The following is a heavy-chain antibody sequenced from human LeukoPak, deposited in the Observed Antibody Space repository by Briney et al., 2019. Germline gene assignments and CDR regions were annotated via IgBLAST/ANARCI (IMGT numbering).Heavy chain of an antibody. CDR3: ARVIRGGSYYYFDY. V-gene: IGHV4-59*01. J-gene: IGHJ4*02. D-gene: IGHD1-26*01. CDR2: IYYSGST. CDR1: GGSISSYY. Sequence: SETLSLTCTVSGGSISSYYWSWIRQPPGKGLEWIGYIYYSGSTNYNPSLKSRVTISVDTSKNQFSLKLSSVTAADTAVYYCARVIRGGSYYYFDYWGQGTLVTVSS.